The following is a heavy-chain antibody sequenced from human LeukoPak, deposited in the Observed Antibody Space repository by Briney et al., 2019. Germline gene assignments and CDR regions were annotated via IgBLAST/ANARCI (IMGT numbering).Heavy chain of an antibody. D-gene: IGHD5-12*01. J-gene: IGHJ4*02. CDR3: AKGSGYDSLDF. Sequence: SETLSLTCTVSGVSTSSYYWSWLRQPPGKGLEWIGSIYYSGITNYNPSLKSRVTISVDTSKNQFSLKLSSVTAADTAVYYCAKGSGYDSLDFWGQGTLVTVSS. V-gene: IGHV4-59*01. CDR2: IYYSGIT. CDR1: GVSTSSYY.